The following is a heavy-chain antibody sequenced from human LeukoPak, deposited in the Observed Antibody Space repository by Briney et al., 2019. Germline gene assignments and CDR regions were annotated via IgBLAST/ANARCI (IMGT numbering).Heavy chain of an antibody. CDR2: ISSSSSYI. CDR3: ARAFTSGKCDY. CDR1: GFTFSSYS. Sequence: GGSLRLSCAVSGFTFSSYSMNWVRQAPGKGLEWVSSISSSSSYIYYADSVKGRFTISRDNAKNSLYLQMNSLRAEDTAVYYCARAFTSGKCDYWGQGTLVTVSS. J-gene: IGHJ4*02. V-gene: IGHV3-21*01. D-gene: IGHD1-26*01.